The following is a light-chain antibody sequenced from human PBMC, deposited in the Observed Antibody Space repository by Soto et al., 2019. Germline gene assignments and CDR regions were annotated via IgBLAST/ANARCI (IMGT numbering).Light chain of an antibody. J-gene: IGLJ1*01. CDR3: SSYAGSNTRDL. Sequence: QSVLTQHPSASGSPGQSVTISCTGANSDVGSYNFVSWYQQHPGKAPKVLIYEVSKRPAGVPDRFSGSKSGNTASLTVSGLQAEDEADYYCSSYAGSNTRDLFGSGTKLTVL. CDR2: EVS. CDR1: NSDVGSYNF. V-gene: IGLV2-8*01.